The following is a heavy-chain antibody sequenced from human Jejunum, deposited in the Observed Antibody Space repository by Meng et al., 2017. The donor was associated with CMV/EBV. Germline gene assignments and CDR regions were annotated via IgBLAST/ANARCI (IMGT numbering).Heavy chain of an antibody. CDR1: NYH. CDR3: AKNRVIFGVSKAYYGLDA. D-gene: IGHD3-3*01. CDR2: IWYHGNDK. J-gene: IGHJ6*02. Sequence: NYHMHWVRQAPGKGLEWVAIIWYHGNDKYYADSVTGRFTISRDNSKNTLYLEMSSLRAEDTAVYYCAKNRVIFGVSKAYYGLDAWGQGTTVTVSS. V-gene: IGHV3-33*06.